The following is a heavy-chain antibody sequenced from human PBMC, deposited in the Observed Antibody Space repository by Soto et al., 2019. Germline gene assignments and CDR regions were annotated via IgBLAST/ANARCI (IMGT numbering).Heavy chain of an antibody. CDR2: ISGRGDST. CDR3: AKGQAEYIWGSYRRYFDS. V-gene: IGHV3-23*01. J-gene: IGHJ4*02. CDR1: GFTFSSYA. D-gene: IGHD3-16*02. Sequence: EVQLLESGGGLVEPGESLRLSCGVSGFTFSSYALHWVRQTPGKGLEWLSVISGRGDSTDYVDSVKGRFNISRDNSKSTLYLQMTSLRADDTAVYYCAKGQAEYIWGSYRRYFDSWGQGTLVTVSS.